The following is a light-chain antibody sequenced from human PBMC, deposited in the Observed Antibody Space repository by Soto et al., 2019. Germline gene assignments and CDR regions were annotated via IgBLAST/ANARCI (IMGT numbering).Light chain of an antibody. CDR1: PSDVGGYNY. V-gene: IGLV2-14*03. CDR3: ASYTSSNTLI. J-gene: IGLJ2*01. Sequence: QSALTQPASVSGSPGQSITISCTGTPSDVGGYNYVSWYQQHPDKAPKFLIYDVSSRPSGVSNRFSGSKSGNTASLTISGLRAEDEADYYCASYTSSNTLIFGGGTKLTVL. CDR2: DVS.